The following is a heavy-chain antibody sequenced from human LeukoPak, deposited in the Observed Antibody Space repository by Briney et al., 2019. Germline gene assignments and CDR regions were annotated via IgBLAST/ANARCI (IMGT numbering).Heavy chain of an antibody. Sequence: SETLSLTCTVSGGSISSGDYYWSWIRQPPGKGLEWIGYIYYSGSTYYNPSLKSRVTISVDTSKNQFSLKLSSVTAADTAVHYCARDASGGDFGYWGQGTLVTVSS. J-gene: IGHJ4*02. CDR2: IYYSGST. CDR3: ARDASGGDFGY. V-gene: IGHV4-30-4*01. D-gene: IGHD2-21*01. CDR1: GGSISSGDYY.